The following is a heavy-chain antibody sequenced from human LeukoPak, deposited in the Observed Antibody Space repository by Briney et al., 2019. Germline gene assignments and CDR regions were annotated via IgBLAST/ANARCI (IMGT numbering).Heavy chain of an antibody. CDR1: GDSVSSNSAA. V-gene: IGHV6-1*01. J-gene: IGHJ4*02. CDR2: TYYRSKWYN. Sequence: SQTLSLTRAISGDSVSSNSAAWNWIRQSPSRGLEWLGGTYYRSKWYNGYAVSVKSRITINPDTSKNQFSLHLNSVTPEDTDVYYCARQPGIAVAGTREFDYWVQGTLVTVSS. CDR3: ARQPGIAVAGTREFDY. D-gene: IGHD6-19*01.